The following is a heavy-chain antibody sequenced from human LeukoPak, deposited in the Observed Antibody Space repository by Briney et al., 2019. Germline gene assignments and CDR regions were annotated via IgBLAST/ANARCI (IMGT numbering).Heavy chain of an antibody. CDR2: ISYDGSNI. Sequence: GSLRLSCAASGFTFRNYAMTWVRQAPGKGLEWVAVISYDGSNIYYADSVKGRFTISRDNSKNTLYLEMNSLRTEDTGVYYCAKSPHIAVAGIGIDYWGQGTLVTVSS. CDR1: GFTFRNYA. V-gene: IGHV3-30*18. J-gene: IGHJ4*02. CDR3: AKSPHIAVAGIGIDY. D-gene: IGHD6-19*01.